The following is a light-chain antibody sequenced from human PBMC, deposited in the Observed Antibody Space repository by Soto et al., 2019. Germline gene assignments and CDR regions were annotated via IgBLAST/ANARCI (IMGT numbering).Light chain of an antibody. V-gene: IGLV2-14*03. CDR2: DVA. J-gene: IGLJ1*01. CDR3: VSYSSSTTYV. Sequence: QSVLAQPASVSDSPGHSITISCTGTSSDVGGSNFVSWYQQHPGKPPKLIIYDVANRPSRVSNRFSSSKSGSTASLIISRLQTEDEADYYCVSYSSSTTYVFGTGTKVTVL. CDR1: SSDVGGSNF.